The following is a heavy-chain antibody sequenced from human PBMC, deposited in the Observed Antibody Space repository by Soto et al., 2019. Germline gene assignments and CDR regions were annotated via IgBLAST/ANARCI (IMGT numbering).Heavy chain of an antibody. V-gene: IGHV4-34*01. CDR3: ASGKIAVAGTPYFDY. D-gene: IGHD6-19*01. CDR1: GGSFSGYY. J-gene: IGHJ4*02. CDR2: INHSGST. Sequence: SETLSLTCAVYGGSFSGYYWSWIRQPPGKGLEWIGEINHSGSTNYNPSLKSRVTISVDTSKNQFSLKLSSVTAADTAVYYCASGKIAVAGTPYFDYWGQGTLVTVSS.